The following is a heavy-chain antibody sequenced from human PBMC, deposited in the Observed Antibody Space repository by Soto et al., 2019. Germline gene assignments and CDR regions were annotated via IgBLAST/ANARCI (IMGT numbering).Heavy chain of an antibody. D-gene: IGHD5-12*01. Sequence: GGSLRLSCAASESTFSNSGMHWARQAPGKGLKWVAVISSDGSDKYYADSVKGRFTISRDNSKNTLYLQMNSLRPEDTAVYYCARAPRGFSAYDASLQIDTWGQGTLVTVSS. CDR2: ISSDGSDK. CDR1: ESTFSNSG. CDR3: ARAPRGFSAYDASLQIDT. J-gene: IGHJ5*02. V-gene: IGHV3-30*03.